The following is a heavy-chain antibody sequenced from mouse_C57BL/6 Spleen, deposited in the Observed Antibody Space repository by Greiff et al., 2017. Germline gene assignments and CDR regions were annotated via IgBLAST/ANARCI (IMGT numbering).Heavy chain of an antibody. D-gene: IGHD1-1*01. CDR1: GFTFSDYG. V-gene: IGHV5-17*01. CDR2: ISSGSSTI. CDR3: AKIYGRGYAMDY. Sequence: EVKVVESGGGLVKPGGSLKLSCAASGFTFSDYGMHWVRQAPEKGLEWVAYISSGSSTIYYADTVKGRFTISRDNAKNTLFLQMTSLRSEDTAMYYCAKIYGRGYAMDYWGQGTSVTVSS. J-gene: IGHJ4*01.